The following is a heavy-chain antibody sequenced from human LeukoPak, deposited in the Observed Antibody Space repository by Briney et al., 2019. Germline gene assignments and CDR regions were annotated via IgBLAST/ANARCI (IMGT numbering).Heavy chain of an antibody. CDR2: ISSSSSYI. CDR1: GFTFSSYS. CDR3: ASLPDYGDNALYWYFDL. D-gene: IGHD4-17*01. J-gene: IGHJ2*01. V-gene: IGHV3-21*01. Sequence: GGSLRLSCAASGFTFSSYSMNWVRQAPGKGLEWVSSISSSSSYIYYADSVKGRFTISRGNAKNSLYLQMNSLRAEDTAVYYCASLPDYGDNALYWYFDLWGRGTLVTVSS.